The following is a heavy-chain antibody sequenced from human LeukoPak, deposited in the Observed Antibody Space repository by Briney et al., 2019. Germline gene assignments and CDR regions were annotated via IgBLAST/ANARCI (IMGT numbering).Heavy chain of an antibody. V-gene: IGHV4-59*08. J-gene: IGHJ4*02. D-gene: IGHD5-18*01. CDR2: IYYSGST. Sequence: PSETLSLTCTVSGGSISSYYWSWLRQPPGKGLEWIGYIYYSGSTNYNPSLKSRVTISVDTSENQFSLKLSSVTAADTAVYYCASRGYSYGLKYYFDYWGQGTLVTVSS. CDR1: GGSISSYY. CDR3: ASRGYSYGLKYYFDY.